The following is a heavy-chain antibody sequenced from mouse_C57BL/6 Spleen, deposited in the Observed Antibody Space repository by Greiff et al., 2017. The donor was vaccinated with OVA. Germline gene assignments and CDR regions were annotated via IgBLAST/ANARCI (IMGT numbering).Heavy chain of an antibody. CDR2: ISSGSSTI. J-gene: IGHJ4*01. V-gene: IGHV5-17*01. D-gene: IGHD2-4*01. CDR3: AKGVYYDYDPYAMDY. CDR1: GFTFSDYG. Sequence: EVNVVESGGGLVKPGGSLKLSCAASGFTFSDYGMHWVRQAPEKGLEWVAYISSGSSTIYYADTVKGRFTISRDNAKNTLFLQMTSLRSEDTAMYYCAKGVYYDYDPYAMDYWGQGTSVTVSS.